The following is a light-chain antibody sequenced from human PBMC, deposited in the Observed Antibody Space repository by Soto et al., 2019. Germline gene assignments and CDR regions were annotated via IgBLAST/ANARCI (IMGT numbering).Light chain of an antibody. CDR1: QDISNY. Sequence: DIQMTQSPSSLSASVGDRVTITCQASQDISNYLDWYQQKPGKAPKLLIYDASNLETGVPSRFSGSGSGTDFTFTISSLHPEDIATYYCQQYDNLPPFFGQGTKLEIK. CDR3: QQYDNLPPF. V-gene: IGKV1-33*01. J-gene: IGKJ2*01. CDR2: DAS.